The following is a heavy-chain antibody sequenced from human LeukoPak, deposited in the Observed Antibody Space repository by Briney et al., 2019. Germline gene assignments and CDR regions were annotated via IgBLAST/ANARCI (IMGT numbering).Heavy chain of an antibody. Sequence: KPSETLSLTCAVSGGSISNSSSYWGWIRQPPGRGLEWIGTIYYSGITYYNPSLKSRVTISVDTSKNQFSLKLSSVTAADTAVYYCARETGVYEDYWGQGTLVTVSS. V-gene: IGHV4-39*07. CDR1: GGSISNSSSY. D-gene: IGHD6-13*01. CDR3: ARETGVYEDY. CDR2: IYYSGIT. J-gene: IGHJ4*02.